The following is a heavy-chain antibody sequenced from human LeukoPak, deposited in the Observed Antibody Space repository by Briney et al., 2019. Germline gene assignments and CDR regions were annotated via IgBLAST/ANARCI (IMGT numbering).Heavy chain of an antibody. D-gene: IGHD3-16*01. Sequence: GRSLRLSCAPSGLTFSSYWMSWVRQAPGKGLEWVANIKQEGSEKYYVDSVKGRFTISSDNAKDSLYLQMNSLRAEDTAGYYCARDRWNAGVVSWYLDLWGRGTLVTVSS. CDR3: ARDRWNAGVVSWYLDL. CDR1: GLTFSSYW. V-gene: IGHV3-7*01. CDR2: IKQEGSEK. J-gene: IGHJ2*01.